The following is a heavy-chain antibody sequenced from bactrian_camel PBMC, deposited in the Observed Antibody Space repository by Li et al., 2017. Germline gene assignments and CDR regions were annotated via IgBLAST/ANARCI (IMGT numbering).Heavy chain of an antibody. J-gene: IGHJ4*01. CDR2: IGIGGGRT. V-gene: IGHV3S31*01. CDR3: AADIKTCTPAWRKTPQARLRPLAYNY. Sequence: VQLVESGGGVVQAGGSLRLSCTHSGYTSSRHCMGWFRQAPGKAREGIAVIGIGGGRTYYADSVKGRFTISRDNHKNMLYLQMNDLRPEDTGMYYCAADIKTCTPAWRKTPQARLRPLAYNYWGQGTQVTVS. CDR1: GYTSSRHC. D-gene: IGHD1*01.